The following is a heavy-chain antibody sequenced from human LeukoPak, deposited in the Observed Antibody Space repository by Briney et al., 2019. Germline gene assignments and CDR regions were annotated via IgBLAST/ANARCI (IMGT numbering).Heavy chain of an antibody. CDR1: GYTFTGYS. D-gene: IGHD6-13*01. Sequence: ASVRVSCKASGYTFTGYSMHWVRQAPGRGLEWMGWINPNSGGTNYAQKFQGRVTMTRDTSISTAYMELSRLRSDDTALYYCAPTHYSSSWYYFDYWGQGTLVTVSS. CDR2: INPNSGGT. V-gene: IGHV1-2*02. J-gene: IGHJ4*02. CDR3: APTHYSSSWYYFDY.